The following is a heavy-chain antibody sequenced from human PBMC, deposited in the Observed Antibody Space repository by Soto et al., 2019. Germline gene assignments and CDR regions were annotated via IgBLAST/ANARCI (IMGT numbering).Heavy chain of an antibody. CDR1: GFSFAGYA. Sequence: GGSLRLSCAASGFSFAGYALTWVRLAPGKGLEWVASISGGGGSTYYTDSVKGRFSISRDNSNRVVYLQMGSLTAGDTAVYYCAKTETFNGYYNAFDYWGQGTRVTVSS. V-gene: IGHV3-23*01. J-gene: IGHJ4*02. D-gene: IGHD3-9*01. CDR2: ISGGGGST. CDR3: AKTETFNGYYNAFDY.